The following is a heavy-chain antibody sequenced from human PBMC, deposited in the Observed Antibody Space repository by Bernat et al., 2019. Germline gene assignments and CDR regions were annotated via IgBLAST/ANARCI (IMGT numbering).Heavy chain of an antibody. CDR3: ARDPMVRGVISAFDI. J-gene: IGHJ3*02. V-gene: IGHV3-33*01. Sequence: QVQLVESGGGVVQPGRSLRLSCAASGFTFSSYGMHWVRQAPGKGLEWVAVIWYDGSNKYYADSVKSRFTISRDNSKNTMYLQMNSLRAEDTAVYYCARDPMVRGVISAFDIWGQGTMVTVSS. CDR2: IWYDGSNK. CDR1: GFTFSSYG. D-gene: IGHD3-10*01.